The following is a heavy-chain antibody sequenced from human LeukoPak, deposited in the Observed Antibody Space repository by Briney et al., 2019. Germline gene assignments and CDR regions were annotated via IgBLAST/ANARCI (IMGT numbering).Heavy chain of an antibody. CDR2: IYPDDSDT. D-gene: IGHD4-17*01. J-gene: IGHJ4*02. CDR1: GYSFTSYW. Sequence: GESLKISCKGSGYSFTSYWIGWVRQMPGKGLEWVGIIYPDDSDTSYSPSFQDQVIISADKSISTAYLQWSSLKASDTAMYYCARHYPGGDYFIDYWGQGTLVTVSS. V-gene: IGHV5-51*01. CDR3: ARHYPGGDYFIDY.